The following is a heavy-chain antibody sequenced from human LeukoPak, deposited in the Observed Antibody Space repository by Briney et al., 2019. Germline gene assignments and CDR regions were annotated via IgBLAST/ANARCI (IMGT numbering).Heavy chain of an antibody. Sequence: PGGSLRLSCAASGFTFSSYAMSWVRQAPGKGLEWVSAISGSGGSTYYADSVKGRFTISRDNAKNSLYLQMNSLRAEDTAVYYCARVGEYYDSSGYPGYWGQGTLVTVSS. J-gene: IGHJ4*02. CDR3: ARVGEYYDSSGYPGY. D-gene: IGHD3-22*01. CDR2: ISGSGGST. CDR1: GFTFSSYA. V-gene: IGHV3-23*01.